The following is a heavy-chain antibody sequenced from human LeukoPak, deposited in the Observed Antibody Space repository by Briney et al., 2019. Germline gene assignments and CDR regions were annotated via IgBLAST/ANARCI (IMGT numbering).Heavy chain of an antibody. J-gene: IGHJ4*02. CDR3: ARAEHDSSGWYYFDH. Sequence: GGSLRLSCAASGFTSSNYPMHCVHQAPGKRLERVAEILPYGRSKYYLNCVMGRFTISRDDSKDTLYLKMNSLRVKDTALYYCARAEHDSSGWYYFDHWGQGTLVTVSS. CDR1: GFTSSNYP. V-gene: IGHV3-30-3*01. CDR2: ILPYGRSK. D-gene: IGHD6-19*01.